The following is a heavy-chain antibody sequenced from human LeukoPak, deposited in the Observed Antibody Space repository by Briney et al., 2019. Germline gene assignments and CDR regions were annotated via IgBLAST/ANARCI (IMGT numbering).Heavy chain of an antibody. Sequence: PGGSLRLSCAASGFTFSSYAMSWVRQAPGKGLELVSAISGSGGSTYYADSVKGRFTISRDNSKNTLYLQMNSLRAGDTAVYYCAKGILTTRPNGMDVWGQGTTVTVSS. CDR1: GFTFSSYA. CDR3: AKGILTTRPNGMDV. J-gene: IGHJ6*02. V-gene: IGHV3-23*01. D-gene: IGHD1-14*01. CDR2: ISGSGGST.